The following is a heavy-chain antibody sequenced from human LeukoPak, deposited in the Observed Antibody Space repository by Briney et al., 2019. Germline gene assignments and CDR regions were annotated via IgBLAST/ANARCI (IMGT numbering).Heavy chain of an antibody. CDR3: ARDGWFLDAFDI. CDR1: GFTFSSYA. CDR2: ISYDGSNK. V-gene: IGHV3-30-3*01. J-gene: IGHJ3*02. Sequence: GGSLRLSCAASGFTFSSYAMHWVRQAPGKGLEWVAVISYDGSNKYYADSVKGRFTISRDNSKNTLYLQMNSLRAEDTAVYYCARDGWFLDAFDIWGQGTMVTVSS. D-gene: IGHD2-15*01.